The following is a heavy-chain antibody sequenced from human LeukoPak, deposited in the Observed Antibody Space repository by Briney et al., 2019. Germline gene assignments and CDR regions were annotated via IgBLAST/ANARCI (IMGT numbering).Heavy chain of an antibody. CDR3: ARDSELTGPWVFDY. CDR2: ISYDGSNK. CDR1: GFTFSSYA. D-gene: IGHD7-27*01. V-gene: IGHV3-30*04. Sequence: GGSLRLSCAASGFTFSSYAMHWARQAPGKGLEWVAVISYDGSNKYYADSVKGRFTISRDNSKNTLYLQMNSLRAEDTAVYYCARDSELTGPWVFDYWGQGTLVTVSS. J-gene: IGHJ4*02.